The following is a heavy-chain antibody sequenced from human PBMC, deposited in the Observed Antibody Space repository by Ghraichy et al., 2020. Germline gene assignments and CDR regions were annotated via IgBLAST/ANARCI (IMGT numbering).Heavy chain of an antibody. CDR1: GGSISSSSYY. D-gene: IGHD5-18*01. CDR3: ATPWIQRGNKNFDY. CDR2: IYYSGST. J-gene: IGHJ4*02. V-gene: IGHV4-39*01. Sequence: SETLSLTCTVSGGSISSSSYYWGWIRQPPGKGLEWIGSIYYSGSTYYNPSLKSRVTISVDTSKNQFSLKLSSVTAADTAVYYCATPWIQRGNKNFDYWGQGTLVTVSS.